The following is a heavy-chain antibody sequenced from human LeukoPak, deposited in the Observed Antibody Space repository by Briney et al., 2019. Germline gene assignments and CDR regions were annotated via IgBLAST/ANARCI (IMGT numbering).Heavy chain of an antibody. D-gene: IGHD1-14*01. CDR3: ARDKGPDSWFDP. CDR2: IYYSGST. V-gene: IGHV4-59*01. CDR1: GGSISSYY. Sequence: SETLSLTCTVSGGSISSYYWSWIRQPPGKGLEWIGYIYYSGSTNYNLSLKSRVTISVDTSKNQFSLKLSSVTAADTAVYYCARDKGPDSWFDPWGQGTLVTVSS. J-gene: IGHJ5*02.